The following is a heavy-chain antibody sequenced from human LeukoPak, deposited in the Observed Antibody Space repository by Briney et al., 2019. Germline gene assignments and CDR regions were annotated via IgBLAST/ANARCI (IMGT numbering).Heavy chain of an antibody. J-gene: IGHJ4*02. CDR2: ISSSGTTI. Sequence: GGSLRLSCTASGFTFIIYNMNWVRQAPGKGPEWASYISSSGTTIYYADSVKGRFTISRDNAKNSLYLQMNSLRDEDTAVYYCARDGRFDYWGQGTLVTVSS. CDR1: GFTFIIYN. V-gene: IGHV3-48*02. CDR3: ARDGRFDY.